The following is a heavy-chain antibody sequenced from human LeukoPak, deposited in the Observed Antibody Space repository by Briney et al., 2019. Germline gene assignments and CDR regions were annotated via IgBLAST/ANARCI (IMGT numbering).Heavy chain of an antibody. Sequence: GGSLRLSCAASGFTFSSYGMYWVRQAPGKGLEWVALIWFDGSSQNYADSVKGRFTISRDNSKNTLFLQMNSLRAEDTAVYYCARKGYSGRYSHGMDVWGQGTMVTVSS. V-gene: IGHV3-33*01. CDR1: GFTFSSYG. J-gene: IGHJ6*02. CDR3: ARKGYSGRYSHGMDV. D-gene: IGHD1-26*01. CDR2: IWFDGSSQ.